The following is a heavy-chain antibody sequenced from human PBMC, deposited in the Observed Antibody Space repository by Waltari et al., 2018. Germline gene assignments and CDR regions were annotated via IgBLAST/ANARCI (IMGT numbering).Heavy chain of an antibody. CDR3: ATYRWLGY. J-gene: IGHJ4*02. CDR2: INDDGSEV. Sequence: EAQLVESGGGLVQPGGSLRLSCAVSEFAFSTYWMTWVRQAQGGGMGWVANINDDGSEVNYVDCVRGGLTISRDNARNSLYLQMNSLRVEDTAVYYCATYRWLGYWGQGTLVTVSS. CDR1: EFAFSTYW. D-gene: IGHD3-10*01. V-gene: IGHV3-7*03.